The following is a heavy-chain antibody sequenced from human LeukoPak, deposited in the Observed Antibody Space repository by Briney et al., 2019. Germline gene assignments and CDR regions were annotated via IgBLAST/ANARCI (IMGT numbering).Heavy chain of an antibody. CDR3: ARGFPDIVVVPAAYYYYMDV. D-gene: IGHD2-2*01. Sequence: SETLSLTCTVSGGSISSYYWSWIRQPAEKGLEWIGRIYSSGSTNYNPSLKSRVTMSVDTSKNQFSLKLSSVTAADTAVYYCARGFPDIVVVPAAYYYYMDVWGKGTTVTVSS. CDR1: GGSISSYY. CDR2: IYSSGST. V-gene: IGHV4-4*07. J-gene: IGHJ6*03.